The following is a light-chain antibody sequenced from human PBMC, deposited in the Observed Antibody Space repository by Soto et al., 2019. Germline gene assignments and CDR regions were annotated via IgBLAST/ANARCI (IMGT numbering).Light chain of an antibody. J-gene: IGKJ1*01. V-gene: IGKV4-1*01. CDR3: HQFYSTPHT. Sequence: DIVMTQSPDSLAVSLGERATINCKSSQSVLYSFNNKNYLAWYQQKPGQPPKLLIYWPSIRESGVPDRFSRSGSWTYFTLTISSLQAEDVAVYYCHQFYSTPHTFGQGTKVEVK. CDR1: QSVLYSFNNKNY. CDR2: WPS.